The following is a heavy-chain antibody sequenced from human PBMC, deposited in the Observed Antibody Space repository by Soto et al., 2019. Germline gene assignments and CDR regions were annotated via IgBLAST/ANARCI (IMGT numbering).Heavy chain of an antibody. J-gene: IGHJ5*02. CDR2: MNPNSGNT. CDR3: ARERSAAGTGGFDP. D-gene: IGHD6-13*01. V-gene: IGHV1-8*01. CDR1: GYTFTSYD. Sequence: QVQLVQSGAEVKKPGASVKVSCKASGYTFTSYDINWVRQATGQGLEWMGWMNPNSGNTGYAQKFQGRVTMTRNTSIGTAYMELSSLRSEDTAVYFCARERSAAGTGGFDPWGQGSLVTVSS.